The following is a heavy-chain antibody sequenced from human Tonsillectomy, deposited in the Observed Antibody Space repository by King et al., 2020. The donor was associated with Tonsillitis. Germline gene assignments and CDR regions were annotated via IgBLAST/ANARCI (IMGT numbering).Heavy chain of an antibody. D-gene: IGHD3-10*01. CDR2: IYNSGST. J-gene: IGHJ4*02. Sequence: VQMQESGPGLVKPSQTLSLTCTVSGGSISSGDYHWIWTRQPPGKGLEWIGYIYNSGSTYYNPSLKSRVAISVDTSKNQFSLKLTSVTAADTAVYYCASLLDYYVSGSYSDYWGQGTLVTVSS. CDR3: ASLLDYYVSGSYSDY. CDR1: GGSISSGDYH. V-gene: IGHV4-30-4*08.